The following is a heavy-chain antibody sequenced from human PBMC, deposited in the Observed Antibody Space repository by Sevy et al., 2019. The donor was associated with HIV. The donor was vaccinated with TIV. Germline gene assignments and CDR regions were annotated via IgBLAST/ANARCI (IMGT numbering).Heavy chain of an antibody. V-gene: IGHV3-30*18. CDR1: GFTFSSYG. CDR3: AKGFGITMVRGVTNWFDP. CDR2: ISYDGSNK. J-gene: IGHJ5*02. D-gene: IGHD3-10*01. Sequence: GGSLRLSCAASGFTFSSYGMHWVRQAPGKGLEWVAVISYDGSNKYYADSVKGRFTISRDNSKNTLDLQMNSLRAEDTAVYYCAKGFGITMVRGVTNWFDPWGQGTLVTVSS.